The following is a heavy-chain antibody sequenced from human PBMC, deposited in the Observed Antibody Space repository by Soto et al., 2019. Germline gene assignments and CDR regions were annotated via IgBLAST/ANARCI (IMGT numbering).Heavy chain of an antibody. D-gene: IGHD2-15*01. CDR3: ASVETQRYYYGMDV. Sequence: QVQLVQSGAEVKKPGSSVKVSCKASGGTFSSYAISWVRQAPGQGLEWMGGIIPIFGTADYAQKFQGRVTSTADEPTSTANMELSSLRSEDTAVYYCASVETQRYYYGMDVWGQGTTVTVSS. CDR1: GGTFSSYA. J-gene: IGHJ6*02. V-gene: IGHV1-69*12. CDR2: IIPIFGTA.